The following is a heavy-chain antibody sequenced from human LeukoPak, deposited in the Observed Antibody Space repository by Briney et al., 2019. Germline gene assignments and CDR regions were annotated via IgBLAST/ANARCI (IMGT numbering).Heavy chain of an antibody. D-gene: IGHD2-2*01. V-gene: IGHV1-3*01. CDR3: ARYQLLLDAFDI. Sequence: RWASVKVSCKASGYTFTSYAMHWVRQAPGQRLDWMGWINAGNGNTKYSQKFQGRVTITRDTSASTAYMELSSLRSEDTAVYYCARYQLLLDAFDIWGQGTMVTVSS. CDR1: GYTFTSYA. CDR2: INAGNGNT. J-gene: IGHJ3*02.